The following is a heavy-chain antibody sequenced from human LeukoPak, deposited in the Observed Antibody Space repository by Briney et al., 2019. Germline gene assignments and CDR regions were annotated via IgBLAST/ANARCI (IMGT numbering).Heavy chain of an antibody. V-gene: IGHV4-34*01. CDR1: DGPFSGYY. CDR3: AREGNVLVVTQKKKKPFDL. J-gene: IGHJ4*02. Sequence: PSETLSLTCAVPDGPFSGYYWSWLRQSPGKGLEWIGEINHFGHTYYNETLKSRVAISVDTSKKQFSLKLTSVTAADMGIYYCAREGNVLVVTQKKKKPFDLWGQGTLVIVSS. CDR2: INHFGHT. D-gene: IGHD2-21*02.